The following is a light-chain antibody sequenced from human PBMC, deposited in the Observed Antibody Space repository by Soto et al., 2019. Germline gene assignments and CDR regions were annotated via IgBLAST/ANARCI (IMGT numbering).Light chain of an antibody. J-gene: IGKJ2*01. CDR1: QDITHF. CDR3: HQCDSLPDT. CDR2: HAS. Sequence: DIHMSQSPSSLFAFVGDRVTITCQASQDITHFLNWYQQKPGKAPKLLIYHASNLQTGVPSRFIGSGSGTDFSLTITTFQPEDVATYYCHQCDSLPDTFGQGTKLEI. V-gene: IGKV1-33*01.